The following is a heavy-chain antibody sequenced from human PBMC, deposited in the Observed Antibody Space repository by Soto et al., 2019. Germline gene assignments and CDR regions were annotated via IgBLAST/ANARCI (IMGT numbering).Heavy chain of an antibody. CDR2: INHSGVT. Sequence: SETLSLTCAVYGGSFSGYYWSLLRQPPGKGLEWIGEINHSGVTNYKPSLKRRVTISVDTSKNQFSLQLKSVTAADTALYYCARFSGSYYYAMDVWGQGSTVTVSS. D-gene: IGHD6-19*01. CDR3: ARFSGSYYYAMDV. V-gene: IGHV4-34*01. J-gene: IGHJ6*02. CDR1: GGSFSGYY.